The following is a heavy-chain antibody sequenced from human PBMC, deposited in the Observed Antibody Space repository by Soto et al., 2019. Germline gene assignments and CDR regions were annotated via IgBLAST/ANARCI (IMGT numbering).Heavy chain of an antibody. D-gene: IGHD6-19*01. Sequence: QVQLVQSGAEVKKPGASGKVSCVAYGYTFTSYYMHWVRQAPGQGIEWMGIINPSSGSTSYAQKSPGRVTMTRDTSTSTVYMEPSSLRSEDTAVYYCASNLWWSSGCYNWGQGTLVTVSS. CDR3: ASNLWWSSGCYN. V-gene: IGHV1-46*01. CDR1: GYTFTSYY. J-gene: IGHJ4*02. CDR2: INPSSGST.